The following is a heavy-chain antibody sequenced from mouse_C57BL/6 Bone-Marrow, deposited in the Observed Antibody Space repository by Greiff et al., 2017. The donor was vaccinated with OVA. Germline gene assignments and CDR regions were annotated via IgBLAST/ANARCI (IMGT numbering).Heavy chain of an antibody. J-gene: IGHJ4*01. CDR2: IYPGDGET. CDR3: ARFYGSSYENAMDY. CDR1: GSAFGSYW. V-gene: IGHV1-80*01. D-gene: IGHD1-1*01. Sequence: QVQLQQSGAELVKPGASVKISCKASGSAFGSYWMTWVKQGPGKGLEGIGQIYPGDGETNYNGKFKGKATLTADKSSSTAYMQLSSLTSEDSAVYFCARFYGSSYENAMDYWGQGTSVTVSS.